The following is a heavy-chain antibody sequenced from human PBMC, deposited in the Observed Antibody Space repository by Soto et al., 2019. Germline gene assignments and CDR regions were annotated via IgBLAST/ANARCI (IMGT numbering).Heavy chain of an antibody. V-gene: IGHV1-69*02. J-gene: IGHJ4*02. CDR1: GVTFNNST. CDR2: FTPILGVA. CDR3: ARPSITATGGVEH. Sequence: QVQLVQSGAEVKQPGSSVKVSCKASGVTFNNSTVNWVRHAPGQGLEWMGRFTPILGVANNAQKFQGRLTLSVEKSTSTAYMELSSLRSEDTAVYYCARPSITATGGVEHWGQGTLVIVSS. D-gene: IGHD2-8*02.